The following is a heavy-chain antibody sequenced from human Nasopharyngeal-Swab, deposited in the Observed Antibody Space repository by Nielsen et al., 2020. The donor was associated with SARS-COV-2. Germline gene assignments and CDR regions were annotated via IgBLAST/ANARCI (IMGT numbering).Heavy chain of an antibody. CDR1: GFTFSAYW. CDR2: INSDGSNT. J-gene: IGHJ4*02. D-gene: IGHD2-15*01. V-gene: IGHV3-74*01. CDR3: SRCGGSCYTGKDY. Sequence: GGSLRLSCTASGFTFSAYWMYWVRQAPGKGLVWVSRINSDGSNTAYADSVKGRFSISRDNAKNTAYLQMNSLMTEDTAVYYCSRCGGSCYTGKDYWGQGTLVTVSS.